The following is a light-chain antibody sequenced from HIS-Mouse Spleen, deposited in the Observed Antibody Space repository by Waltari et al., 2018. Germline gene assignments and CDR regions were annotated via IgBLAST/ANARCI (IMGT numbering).Light chain of an antibody. V-gene: IGLV2-14*03. CDR2: DVS. CDR1: SRDVGGYNY. Sequence: QSALTQPASVSGSPGQSITISCTGTSRDVGGYNYVSWYQQHPGKAPKLMIYDVSNRPSGVSNRFSGSKSVNTASLTISGLQAEDEADYYCSSYTSSSTEVFGGGTKLTVL. CDR3: SSYTSSSTEV. J-gene: IGLJ2*01.